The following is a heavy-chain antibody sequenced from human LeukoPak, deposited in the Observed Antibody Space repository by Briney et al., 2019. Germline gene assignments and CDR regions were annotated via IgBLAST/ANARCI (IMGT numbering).Heavy chain of an antibody. V-gene: IGHV4-59*01. CDR1: GDSIRNYD. D-gene: IGHD6-19*01. CDR2: MYNRGST. J-gene: IGHJ4*02. Sequence: SETLSLTCTVSGDSIRNYDWSWIRQSPGKELEWIGYMYNRGSTIYNPSLKSRVTISTDTSKNQFSLRLTSVTAADTAVYYCARAEKAVTGTLDYWGQGTPITVSS. CDR3: ARAEKAVTGTLDY.